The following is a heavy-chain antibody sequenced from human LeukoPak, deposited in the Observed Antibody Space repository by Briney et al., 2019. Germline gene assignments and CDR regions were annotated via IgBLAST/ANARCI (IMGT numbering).Heavy chain of an antibody. CDR2: INPNGGGT. D-gene: IGHD2-2*02. CDR1: GYTFTGYY. CDR3: AREVVVPAAIRRFDY. Sequence: GASVKVSCKASGYTFTGYYMHWVRQAPGQGLEWMGWINPNGGGTNYAQKFQGRVTMTRDTSISTAYMELSRLRSDDTAVYYCAREVVVPAAIRRFDYWGQGTLVTVSS. V-gene: IGHV1-2*02. J-gene: IGHJ4*02.